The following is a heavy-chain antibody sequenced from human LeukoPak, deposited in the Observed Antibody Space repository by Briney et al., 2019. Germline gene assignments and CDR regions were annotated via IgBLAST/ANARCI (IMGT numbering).Heavy chain of an antibody. Sequence: EGSLRLSRAASGFTVSSNYMSWVRQAPGKGLEWVSVIYSGGSTYYADSVKGRFTISRDNSKNTLYLQMNSLRAEDTAVYYCARGPITIGYWGQGTLVTVSS. V-gene: IGHV3-66*01. CDR1: GFTVSSNY. D-gene: IGHD3-16*01. J-gene: IGHJ4*02. CDR2: IYSGGST. CDR3: ARGPITIGY.